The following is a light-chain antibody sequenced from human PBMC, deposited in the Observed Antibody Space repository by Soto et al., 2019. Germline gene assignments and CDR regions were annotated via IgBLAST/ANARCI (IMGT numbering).Light chain of an antibody. Sequence: DIQMTQSPSSLSASVGDRVTITCRTSQSISSYLNWYQQKPGKAPKLLIYAASSLQSGVPSRFSGSGSGTDFTLTNSSLQPECFATYYCQQSYSTPPRFGQANKLEIK. CDR1: QSISSY. CDR3: QQSYSTPPR. V-gene: IGKV1-39*01. J-gene: IGKJ2*03. CDR2: AAS.